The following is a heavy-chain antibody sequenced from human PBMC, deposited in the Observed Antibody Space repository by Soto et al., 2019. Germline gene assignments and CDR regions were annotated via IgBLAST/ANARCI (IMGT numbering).Heavy chain of an antibody. D-gene: IGHD2-8*02. CDR3: ARVLRTEAWTFDY. J-gene: IGHJ4*02. CDR1: GGSISSSDYN. V-gene: IGHV4-39*01. Sequence: QLQLQQSGPGLVKPSETLSLTCTVSGGSISSSDYNWDWIRQPPGKGLEWIGSVYYGGSTHYNPSLKSRVTISGDTSENQFSLKLRSVTAADTAVYYCARVLRTEAWTFDYWGQGILVTVSS. CDR2: VYYGGST.